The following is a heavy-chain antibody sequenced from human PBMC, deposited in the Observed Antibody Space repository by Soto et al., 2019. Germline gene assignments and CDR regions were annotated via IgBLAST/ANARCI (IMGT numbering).Heavy chain of an antibody. D-gene: IGHD1-1*01. CDR3: AETTRNPYYYGMDV. CDR1: GGTFSSYA. Sequence: GASVKVSCKASGGTFSSYAISWVRQAPGQGLEWMGGIIPLFGTANYAQKFQGTVTITADESTSTAYMELSSLRSEDTAVYYCAETTRNPYYYGMDVWGQGTTVTVSS. J-gene: IGHJ6*02. CDR2: IIPLFGTA. V-gene: IGHV1-69*13.